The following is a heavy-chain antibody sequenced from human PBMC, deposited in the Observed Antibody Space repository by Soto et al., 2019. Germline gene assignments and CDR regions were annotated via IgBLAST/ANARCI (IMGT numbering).Heavy chain of an antibody. CDR3: ARSIAVAGMTLLFDY. J-gene: IGHJ4*02. CDR2: IYHSGST. V-gene: IGHV4-4*02. D-gene: IGHD6-19*01. Sequence: SETLSLTCAVSSGSIISSNWWSWVRQPPGKGLEWIGEIYHSGSTNYNPSLKSRVTISVDKSKNQFSLKLSSVTAADTAVYYCARSIAVAGMTLLFDYWGQGTLVTVSS. CDR1: SGSIISSNW.